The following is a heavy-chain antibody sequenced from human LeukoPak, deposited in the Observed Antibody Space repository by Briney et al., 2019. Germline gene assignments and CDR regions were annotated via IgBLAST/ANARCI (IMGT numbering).Heavy chain of an antibody. CDR2: INHSGST. Sequence: PSETLSLTCAVYGGSFSGYYWSWIRQPPGKGLEWIGEINHSGSTNYNPSLKSRVTISVDTSKNQFSLKLSSVTAADTAVYYCARHQPFRGYSYGTLDYWGQGTLVTVSS. V-gene: IGHV4-34*01. CDR3: ARHQPFRGYSYGTLDY. CDR1: GGSFSGYY. J-gene: IGHJ4*02. D-gene: IGHD5-18*01.